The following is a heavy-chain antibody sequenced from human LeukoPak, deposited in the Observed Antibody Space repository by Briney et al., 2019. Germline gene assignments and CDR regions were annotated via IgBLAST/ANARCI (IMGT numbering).Heavy chain of an antibody. CDR3: ARARHYYDPNWFDP. J-gene: IGHJ5*02. D-gene: IGHD3-22*01. CDR2: IYTSGST. Sequence: KASETLSLTCTVTGGSISSYYWSWIRQPAGKGLEWIGRIYTSGSTNYNPSLKSRVTMSVDTSKNQFSLKLSSVTAADTAVYYCARARHYYDPNWFDPWGQGTLVTVSS. CDR1: GGSISSYY. V-gene: IGHV4-4*07.